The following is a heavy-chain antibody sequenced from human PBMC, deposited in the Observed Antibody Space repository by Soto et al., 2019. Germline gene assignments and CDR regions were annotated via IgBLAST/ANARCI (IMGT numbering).Heavy chain of an antibody. CDR2: IIPIFGTA. V-gene: IGHV1-69*13. J-gene: IGHJ4*02. CDR1: GGTFSSYA. Sequence: SVKVSCTASGGTFSSYAISWVRQAPGQGLEWMGGIIPIFGTANYAQKFQGRVTITADESTSTAYMELSSLRSEDTAVYYCARTYCSGGSCSFDYWGQGTLVTVSS. CDR3: ARTYCSGGSCSFDY. D-gene: IGHD2-15*01.